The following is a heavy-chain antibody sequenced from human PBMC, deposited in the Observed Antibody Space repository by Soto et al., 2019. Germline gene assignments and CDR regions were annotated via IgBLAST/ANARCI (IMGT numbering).Heavy chain of an antibody. Sequence: ASVKVSCKASGYTFPSYDINWVRQATGQGLEWMGWMNPNSGNTGYAQKFKGRVTMTRNTSISTAYMEMSSLRSEDTAVYYCASVSLEWLFAQTYYYYGMDVWGQGTTVTVSS. CDR2: MNPNSGNT. D-gene: IGHD3-3*01. V-gene: IGHV1-8*01. CDR3: ASVSLEWLFAQTYYYYGMDV. CDR1: GYTFPSYD. J-gene: IGHJ6*02.